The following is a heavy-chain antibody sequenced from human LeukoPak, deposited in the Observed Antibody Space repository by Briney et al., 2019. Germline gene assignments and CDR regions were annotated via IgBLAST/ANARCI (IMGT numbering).Heavy chain of an antibody. CDR3: ARDLDYYDSSGYYYRYFDY. V-gene: IGHV4-39*07. D-gene: IGHD3-22*01. Sequence: SSEPLSLTCTVSGGSISSSSYFWGWIRQPPGKGLEGIGSIYYSGSTYDNPSLKSRVTISVDTSKNQFSLKLSSVTAADTAVYYCARDLDYYDSSGYYYRYFDYWGQGTLVTVSS. J-gene: IGHJ4*02. CDR1: GGSISSSSYF. CDR2: IYYSGST.